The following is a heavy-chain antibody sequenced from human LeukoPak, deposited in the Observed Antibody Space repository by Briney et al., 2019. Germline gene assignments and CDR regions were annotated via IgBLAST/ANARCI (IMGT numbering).Heavy chain of an antibody. CDR2: FDPGDGET. Sequence: ASVKVSCKVSGYTLTELSMHWVRQAPGKGLEWMGGFDPGDGETIYAQKFQGRVTMTEDTSTDTAYMELSSLRSEDTAVYYCATDMTRLMVAANIYYYYYGMDVWGQGTTVTVSS. V-gene: IGHV1-24*01. J-gene: IGHJ6*02. CDR3: ATDMTRLMVAANIYYYYYGMDV. CDR1: GYTLTELS. D-gene: IGHD2-15*01.